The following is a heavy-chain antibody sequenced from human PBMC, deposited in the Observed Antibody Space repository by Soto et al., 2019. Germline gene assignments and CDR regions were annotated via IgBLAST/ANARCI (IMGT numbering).Heavy chain of an antibody. D-gene: IGHD3-3*01. Sequence: QVQLVQSGAEVKKPGSSVKVSCKASGGTFSSYAISWVRQAPGQGLEWMGGIIPIFGTANYAQKFQGRVTITADESTSTDYMELSSLRSEDTAVYYCARGPPLKLRFLEWLLFTGLGYYYYGMDVWGQGTTVTVSS. J-gene: IGHJ6*02. CDR3: ARGPPLKLRFLEWLLFTGLGYYYYGMDV. V-gene: IGHV1-69*01. CDR1: GGTFSSYA. CDR2: IIPIFGTA.